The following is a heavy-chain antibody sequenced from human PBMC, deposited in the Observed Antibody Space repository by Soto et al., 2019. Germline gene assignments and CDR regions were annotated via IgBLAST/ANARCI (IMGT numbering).Heavy chain of an antibody. CDR3: ARVGLKYYYDSSLDY. J-gene: IGHJ4*02. CDR1: GFTFSSYE. V-gene: IGHV3-48*03. Sequence: PGGSLRLSCAASGFTFSSYEMNWVRQAPGKGLEWVSYISSSGSTIYYADSVKGRFTISRDNAKNSLYLQMNSLRAEDTAVYYCARVGLKYYYDSSLDYWGQGTLVTVS. D-gene: IGHD3-22*01. CDR2: ISSSGSTI.